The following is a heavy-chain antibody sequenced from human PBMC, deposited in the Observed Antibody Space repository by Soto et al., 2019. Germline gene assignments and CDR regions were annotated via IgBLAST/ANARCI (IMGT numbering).Heavy chain of an antibody. V-gene: IGHV1-69*06. J-gene: IGHJ6*02. CDR3: ARRRVATITTYYYYYGMDV. D-gene: IGHD5-12*01. Sequence: QVQLVQSGAEVKKPGSSVKVSCKASGGTFSSYAISWVRQAPGQGLEWMGGIIPIFGTANYAQKFQGRVTITADKSTCTAYMELSSLRSEDTAVYYCARRRVATITTYYYYYGMDVWGQGTTVTVSS. CDR2: IIPIFGTA. CDR1: GGTFSSYA.